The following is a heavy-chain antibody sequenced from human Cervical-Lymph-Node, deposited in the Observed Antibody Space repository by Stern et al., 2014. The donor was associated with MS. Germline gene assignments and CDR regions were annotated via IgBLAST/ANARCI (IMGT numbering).Heavy chain of an antibody. V-gene: IGHV3-21*01. CDR2: ISSSSNYI. CDR1: GFTFSSYS. J-gene: IGHJ4*02. CDR3: ARGPPFDY. Sequence: VQLGESGGGLVKPGGSLRLSCAASGFTFSSYSMNWVRQAPGKGLEWVSSISSSSNYIYYADSVKGRFTISRDNAKNSLYLQMNSLRVEDTAVYYCARGPPFDYWGQGTLVTVSS.